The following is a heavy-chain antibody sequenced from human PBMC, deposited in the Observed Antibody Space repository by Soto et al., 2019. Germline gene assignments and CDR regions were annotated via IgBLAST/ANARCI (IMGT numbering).Heavy chain of an antibody. CDR3: ARVAKGGYQLTYYYYMDV. Sequence: SETLSLTCAVYGGSFSGYYWSWIRQPPGKGLEWIGEINHSGSTNYSPSLKSRVTISVDTSKNQFSLKLSSVTAADTAVYCCARVAKGGYQLTYYYYMDVWGKGTTVTVSS. J-gene: IGHJ6*03. V-gene: IGHV4-34*01. CDR2: INHSGST. D-gene: IGHD2-2*01. CDR1: GGSFSGYY.